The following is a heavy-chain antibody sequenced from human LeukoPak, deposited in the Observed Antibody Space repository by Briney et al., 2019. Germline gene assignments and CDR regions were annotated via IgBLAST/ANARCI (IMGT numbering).Heavy chain of an antibody. Sequence: SETLSLTCAVYGGSFSGYYWSWMRQPPGKGREWIGSIYHSGCTYYNPPLKSRVTISVDTSKNQFSLKLSSVTAADTAVYYCARNNRYFDYWGQGTLVTVSS. D-gene: IGHD1-14*01. CDR2: IYHSGCT. CDR1: GGSFSGYY. J-gene: IGHJ4*02. V-gene: IGHV4-34*01. CDR3: ARNNRYFDY.